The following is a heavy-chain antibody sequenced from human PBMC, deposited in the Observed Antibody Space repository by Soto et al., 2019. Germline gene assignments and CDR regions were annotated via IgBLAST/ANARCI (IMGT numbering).Heavy chain of an antibody. V-gene: IGHV4-4*08. CDR3: XXXXXXXXXXXXXXXXX. CDR2: MYNTGRT. J-gene: IGHJ6*02. CDR1: GGSISRYY. Sequence: QVQLQESGPGLVKPSETLSLTCTVSGGSISRYYWSWIRQPPGKGLEWIGYMYNTGRTVYNPSFXXXXXXXXXXXXXXXXXXXXXXXXXXXXXXXXXXXXXXXXXXXXXXXXXWGQGTTVTFSS.